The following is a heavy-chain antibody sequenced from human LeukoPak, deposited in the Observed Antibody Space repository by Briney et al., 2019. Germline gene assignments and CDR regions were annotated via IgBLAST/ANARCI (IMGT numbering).Heavy chain of an antibody. J-gene: IGHJ4*02. V-gene: IGHV3-20*04. CDR2: INYNGAIT. CDR1: GFTSVDYG. D-gene: IGHD3-3*02. CDR3: ASDRLGPSFSVSHFDL. Sequence: GGSLRLSCATSGFTSVDYGLSWVRRAPGRGLEWLCSINYNGAITDYADSVKGRFTISIDNAKNSLYLRMDSLRAEHTALYYCASDRLGPSFSVSHFDLWGQGTLVTVSS.